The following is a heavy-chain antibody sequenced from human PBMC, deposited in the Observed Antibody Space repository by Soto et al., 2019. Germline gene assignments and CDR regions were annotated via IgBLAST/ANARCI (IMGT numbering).Heavy chain of an antibody. D-gene: IGHD6-19*01. V-gene: IGHV4-59*01. CDR1: GGSISSYY. J-gene: IGHJ6*02. CDR2: IYYSGST. CDR3: ARDSSGWRTLGYYYGMDV. Sequence: PSETLSLTCTVSGGSISSYYWSLLRQPPGKGLEWIGYIYYSGSTNYNPSLKSRVTISVDTSKNQFSLKLSSVTAADTAVYYCARDSSGWRTLGYYYGMDVWGQGTTVTVSS.